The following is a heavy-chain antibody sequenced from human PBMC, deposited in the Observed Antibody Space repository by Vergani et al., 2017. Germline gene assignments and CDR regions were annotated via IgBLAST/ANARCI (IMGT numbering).Heavy chain of an antibody. J-gene: IGHJ4*02. CDR1: GYTFRDYA. V-gene: IGHV3-23*01. CDR2: ISDRGDGT. CDR3: ARGASGIQSPLDR. Sequence: EVQLLESGGDLVQPGGSLRLSCAASGYTFRDYAMSWVRQAPGKGLEWVSGISDRGDGTDYADSVQGRFTIFRDNSKNTLYLQMNSLRVEDTAVYYCARGASGIQSPLDRWGQGTRVTVSS. D-gene: IGHD1-26*01.